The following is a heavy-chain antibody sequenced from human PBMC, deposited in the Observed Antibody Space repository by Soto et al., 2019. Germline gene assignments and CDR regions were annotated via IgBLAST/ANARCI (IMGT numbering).Heavy chain of an antibody. CDR3: ATSMGRGGNDY. J-gene: IGHJ4*02. D-gene: IGHD3-10*01. CDR1: GFTFSDYW. CDR2: IKRDGSEK. V-gene: IGHV3-7*05. Sequence: VQLVESGGGLVQPGGSLRLSCAASGFTFSDYWMSWVRQAPGKGLECVANIKRDGSEKYYVDPVKGRFTISRDNAKNSLYLQMNSLRAEDTAVYYCATSMGRGGNDYWGQGTLVTVSS.